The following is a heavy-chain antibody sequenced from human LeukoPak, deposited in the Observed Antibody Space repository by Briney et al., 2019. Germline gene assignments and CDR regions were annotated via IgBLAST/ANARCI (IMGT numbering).Heavy chain of an antibody. J-gene: IGHJ4*02. V-gene: IGHV3-33*08. D-gene: IGHD3-9*01. Sequence: GGSLRLSCAASGFTFSSYGTHWVRQAPGKGLELVAVIWYDGSNKYYADSVKGRFTISRDNSKNTLYLQMNSLRAEDTAVYYCAADDILTGYWGIDYWGQGTLVTVSS. CDR1: GFTFSSYG. CDR3: AADDILTGYWGIDY. CDR2: IWYDGSNK.